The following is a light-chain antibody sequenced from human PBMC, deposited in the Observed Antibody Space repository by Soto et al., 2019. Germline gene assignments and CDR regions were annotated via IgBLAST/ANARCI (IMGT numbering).Light chain of an antibody. CDR1: QTIGDD. CDR3: QQYYNWPPLYT. CDR2: GAS. Sequence: EIVMTQSPATLSVAPGERVTVSCRASQTIGDDLGWYQQKPGRPPRLLIYGASTRVTGIPARFSGSGSGTEFTLTISSLQSEDFAVYYCQQYYNWPPLYTFGQGTKLEIK. J-gene: IGKJ2*01. V-gene: IGKV3-15*01.